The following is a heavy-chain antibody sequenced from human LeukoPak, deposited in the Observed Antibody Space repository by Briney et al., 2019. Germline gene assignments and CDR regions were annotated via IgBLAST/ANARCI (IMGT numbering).Heavy chain of an antibody. Sequence: ASVKVSCKTSGYTFTGYYMHWVRQAPGQGLEWMGWINPNSGGTNYAQKFQGRVTMTRDTSISTAYMELSRLRSDDTAVYYCARTAPYCSSTSPFYFCYMDVWGKGTTVTISS. J-gene: IGHJ6*03. CDR1: GYTFTGYY. V-gene: IGHV1-2*02. CDR3: ARTAPYCSSTSPFYFCYMDV. CDR2: INPNSGGT. D-gene: IGHD2-2*01.